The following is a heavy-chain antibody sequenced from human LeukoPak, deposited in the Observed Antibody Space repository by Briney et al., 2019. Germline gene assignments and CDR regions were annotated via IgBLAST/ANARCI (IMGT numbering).Heavy chain of an antibody. D-gene: IGHD3-10*01. Sequence: SETLSLTCTVSGGSISSYYWSWIRQPAGKGLEWIGRIYTSGSTNYNPSLKSRVTMSVDTSKNQFSLKLSSVTAADTAVYYCARDSTMVRAASFDYWGQGTLVTVSS. V-gene: IGHV4-4*07. CDR2: IYTSGST. CDR3: ARDSTMVRAASFDY. CDR1: GGSISSYY. J-gene: IGHJ4*02.